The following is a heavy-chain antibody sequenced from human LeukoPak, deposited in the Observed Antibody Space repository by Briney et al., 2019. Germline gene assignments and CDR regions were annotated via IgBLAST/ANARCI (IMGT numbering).Heavy chain of an antibody. J-gene: IGHJ5*02. CDR2: IYYSGST. D-gene: IGHD6-13*01. Sequence: SETLSLTCAVYGGSFSGYYWSWIRQPPGKGLEWIWYIYYSGSTNYNPSLKSRVTISVDTSKNQFSLKLSSVTAADTAVYYCARLSTAAGTSWFDPWGQGTLVTVSS. CDR3: ARLSTAAGTSWFDP. V-gene: IGHV4-59*08. CDR1: GGSFSGYY.